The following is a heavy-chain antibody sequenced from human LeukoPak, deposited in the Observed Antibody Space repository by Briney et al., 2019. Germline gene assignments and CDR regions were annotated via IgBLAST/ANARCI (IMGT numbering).Heavy chain of an antibody. CDR3: AKIPHPTYYFDY. CDR2: ISSRSSST. J-gene: IGHJ4*02. V-gene: IGHV3-11*03. CDR1: GFTFSNAW. Sequence: GGSLRLSCAASGFTFSNAWMSWVRQAPGKGLEWVSYISSRSSSTDYADSVKGRFTISRDNSRNTLYLQMNSLRAEDTAIYYCAKIPHPTYYFDYWGQGTLVTVSS.